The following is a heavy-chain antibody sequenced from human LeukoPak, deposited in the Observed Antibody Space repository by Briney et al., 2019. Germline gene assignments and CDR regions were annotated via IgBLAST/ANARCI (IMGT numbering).Heavy chain of an antibody. J-gene: IGHJ3*02. D-gene: IGHD3-3*01. CDR2: ISYDASNK. Sequence: GGSLRLSCGASGFSFSSYTMHWVRQAPGKGLEWGALISYDASNKYYADVVKGRFTISRDSSKNMVYLQMNSLRAEDTAVYYCARVFTPNLIFPLQKNAFDIWGQGTMVTVSS. V-gene: IGHV3-30*04. CDR1: GFSFSSYT. CDR3: ARVFTPNLIFPLQKNAFDI.